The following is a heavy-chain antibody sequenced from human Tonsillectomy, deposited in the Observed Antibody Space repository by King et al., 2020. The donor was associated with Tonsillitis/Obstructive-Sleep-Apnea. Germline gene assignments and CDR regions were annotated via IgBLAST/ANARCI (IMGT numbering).Heavy chain of an antibody. V-gene: IGHV3-49*04. CDR3: TTEEGEPYQRGGIAARPGTNNYYYGMDV. J-gene: IGHJ6*02. D-gene: IGHD6-6*01. CDR1: GFTFGDYA. Sequence: VQLVESGGGLVQPGRSLRLSCTASGFTFGDYAMSWVRQAPGKGLEWVCFIRSKAHGGTTEYAASVNGRFTISRDDSKSIAYLQMNSLKTEDTAVYYCTTEEGEPYQRGGIAARPGTNNYYYGMDVWGQGTTVTAAS. CDR2: IRSKAHGGTT.